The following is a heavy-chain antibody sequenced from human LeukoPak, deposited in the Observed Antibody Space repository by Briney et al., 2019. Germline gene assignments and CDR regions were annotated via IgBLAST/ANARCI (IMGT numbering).Heavy chain of an antibody. J-gene: IGHJ4*02. Sequence: GASVKVSCKASGGTFSSYAISWVRQAPGQGLEWMGGIIPIFDTANYAQKFQGRVTITADESTSTAYMELSSLRSEDTAAYYCARGGGYSGYEDYWGQGTLVTVSS. V-gene: IGHV1-69*13. CDR2: IIPIFDTA. CDR3: ARGGGYSGYEDY. D-gene: IGHD5-12*01. CDR1: GGTFSSYA.